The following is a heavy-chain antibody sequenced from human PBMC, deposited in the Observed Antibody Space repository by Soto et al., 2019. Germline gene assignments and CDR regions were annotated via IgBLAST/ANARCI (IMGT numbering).Heavy chain of an antibody. V-gene: IGHV4-59*08. CDR1: GGSISSYY. J-gene: IGHJ4*02. CDR2: IYYSGST. CDR3: ARQRPSGWYWHVVDY. D-gene: IGHD6-19*01. Sequence: PSETLSLTCTVSGGSISSYYWSWIRQPPGKGLEWIGYIYYSGSTNYNPSLKSRVTISVDTSKNQFSLKLSSVTAADTAVYYCARQRPSGWYWHVVDYWGQGTLVTVSS.